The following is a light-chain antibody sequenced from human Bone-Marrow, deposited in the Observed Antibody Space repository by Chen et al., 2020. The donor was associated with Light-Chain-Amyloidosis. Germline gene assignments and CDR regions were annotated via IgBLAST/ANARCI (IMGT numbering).Light chain of an antibody. J-gene: IGKJ3*01. Sequence: DIVMTQSPDSLALSLGERATINCKSSQNLLYHSNTKNYMAWYQQKAGQPPKLLIKWAAIRKSGVPDRFSGSGSGTDFTLTISSLQSEDVAVYYCQQYYSAPLTFGPGTKVEIK. CDR3: QQYYSAPLT. CDR2: WAA. CDR1: QNLLYHSNTKNY. V-gene: IGKV4-1*01.